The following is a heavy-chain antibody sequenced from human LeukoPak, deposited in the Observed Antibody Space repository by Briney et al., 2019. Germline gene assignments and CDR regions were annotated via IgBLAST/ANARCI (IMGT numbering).Heavy chain of an antibody. D-gene: IGHD2-2*01. J-gene: IGHJ4*02. V-gene: IGHV3-30-3*01. CDR3: ARDLGSTLPYYFDY. CDR1: GFTFSSYA. CDR2: ISYDGSNK. Sequence: GGSLRLSCAASGFTFSSYAMHWVRQAPGKGLEWVAVISYDGSNKYYADSVKGRFTISRDNSKNTLYLQMNSLRAEDAAVYYCARDLGSTLPYYFDYWGQGTLVTVSS.